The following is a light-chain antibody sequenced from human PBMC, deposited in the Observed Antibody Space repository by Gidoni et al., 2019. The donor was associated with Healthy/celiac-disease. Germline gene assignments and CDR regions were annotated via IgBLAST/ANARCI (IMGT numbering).Light chain of an antibody. CDR1: QSVSSN. CDR2: GAS. J-gene: IGKJ4*01. Sequence: IVMTHSLATLSVSPGERATLSRRASQSVSSNLAWYQQKPGQAPRLLIYGASTRATGIPARFSGSVSGTECTLTISSLQSEDFAVYYCQQYNNWPPLLTFGGGTKVEIK. CDR3: QQYNNWPPLLT. V-gene: IGKV3-15*01.